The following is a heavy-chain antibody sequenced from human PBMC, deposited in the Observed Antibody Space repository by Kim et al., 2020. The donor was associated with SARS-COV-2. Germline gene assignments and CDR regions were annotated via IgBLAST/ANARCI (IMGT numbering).Heavy chain of an antibody. CDR3: ARGVRRGGSCDFDY. CDR2: IYYSGST. Sequence: SETLSLTCTVSGGSISSGDYYWSWIRQPPGKGLEWIGYIYYSGSTYYNPSLKSRVTISVDTSKNQFSLKLSSVTAADTAVYYCARGVRRGGSCDFDYWGQGTLVTVSS. J-gene: IGHJ4*02. CDR1: GGSISSGDYY. D-gene: IGHD2-15*01. V-gene: IGHV4-30-4*01.